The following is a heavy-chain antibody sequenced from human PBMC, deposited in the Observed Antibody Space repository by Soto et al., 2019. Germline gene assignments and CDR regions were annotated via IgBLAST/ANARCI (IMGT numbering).Heavy chain of an antibody. CDR1: GFTFSSYA. CDR3: ARVQYYDSSGSRVYYFDY. D-gene: IGHD3-22*01. V-gene: IGHV3-30-3*01. Sequence: QVQLVESGGGVVQPGRSLRLSCAASGFTFSSYAMHWVRQAPGKGLEWVAVISYDGSNKYYADSVKGRFTISRDNSKNTLYLQMNSLRAEDTVVYYCARVQYYDSSGSRVYYFDYWGQGTLVTVSS. J-gene: IGHJ4*02. CDR2: ISYDGSNK.